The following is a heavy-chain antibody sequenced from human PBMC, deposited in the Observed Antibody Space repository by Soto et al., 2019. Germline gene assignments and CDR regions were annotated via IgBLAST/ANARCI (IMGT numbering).Heavy chain of an antibody. Sequence: PGGSLRLSCAASGFTFSGYWMHWVRQAPGKGLVWVSRINSDGSSTNYADSVKGRFTISRDNAKNTLYLQMNSLRAEDTAVYYCASGKVYYYYMDVWGKGPTVTVSS. CDR3: ASGKVYYYYMDV. J-gene: IGHJ6*03. CDR1: GFTFSGYW. D-gene: IGHD2-8*01. CDR2: INSDGSST. V-gene: IGHV3-74*01.